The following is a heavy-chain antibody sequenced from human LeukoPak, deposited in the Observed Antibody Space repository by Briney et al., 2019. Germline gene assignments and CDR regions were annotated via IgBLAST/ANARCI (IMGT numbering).Heavy chain of an antibody. CDR1: GGSITSYY. CDR2: IYSSGTT. V-gene: IGHV4-4*07. Sequence: SETLSLTCTVSGGSITSYYWSWLRQPAGKGLEWIGRIYSSGTTNYNPSLKSRVTMSIDTSKTQFSLKLSSVTAADTAVYYCAREVIGYGGNPNYFDYWGQGTLVTVSS. D-gene: IGHD4-23*01. J-gene: IGHJ4*02. CDR3: AREVIGYGGNPNYFDY.